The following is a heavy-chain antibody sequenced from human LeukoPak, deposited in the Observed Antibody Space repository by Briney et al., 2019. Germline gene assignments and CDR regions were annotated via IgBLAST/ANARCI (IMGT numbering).Heavy chain of an antibody. D-gene: IGHD6-13*01. CDR2: IYYSGST. Sequence: SETLSLTCTVSGGSISSYYWSWIRPPPGKGLEWIGYIYYSGSTNYNPSLKSRVTISVDTSKNQFSLRLSSVTAADTAVYYCARVTGYVMEDYFDYWGQGTLVTVSS. V-gene: IGHV4-59*01. J-gene: IGHJ4*02. CDR1: GGSISSYY. CDR3: ARVTGYVMEDYFDY.